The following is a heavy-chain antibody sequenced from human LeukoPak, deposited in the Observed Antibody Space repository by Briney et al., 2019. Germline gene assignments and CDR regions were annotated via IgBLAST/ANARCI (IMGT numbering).Heavy chain of an antibody. D-gene: IGHD3-22*01. CDR1: GYSISSGYY. CDR2: IYHSGST. Sequence: SETLSLTCTVSGYSISSGYYRGWIRQPPGKGREWIGSIYHSGSTYYNPSLKSRVTISVDTSKNQLSLKLSSVTAADTALYYCARYHYDSSGYYRPTYYFDYWGQGTLVTVSS. CDR3: ARYHYDSSGYYRPTYYFDY. V-gene: IGHV4-38-2*02. J-gene: IGHJ4*02.